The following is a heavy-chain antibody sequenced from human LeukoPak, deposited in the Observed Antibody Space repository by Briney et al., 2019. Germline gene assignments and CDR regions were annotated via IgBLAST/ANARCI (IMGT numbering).Heavy chain of an antibody. CDR2: IKQDGSEK. CDR1: EFTSRTYW. CDR3: ARSNSSAFDI. J-gene: IGHJ3*02. V-gene: IGHV3-7*01. Sequence: GGSLRLSCAASEFTSRTYWMSWVRQAPGKGLEWVANIKQDGSEKYYVDSVKGRFTISRDNAKNSLYLQMSSLRAEDTAVYYCARSNSSAFDIWGQGTTVTVSS. D-gene: IGHD4-23*01.